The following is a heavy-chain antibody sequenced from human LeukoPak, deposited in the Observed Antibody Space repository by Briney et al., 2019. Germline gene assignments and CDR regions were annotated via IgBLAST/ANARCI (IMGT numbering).Heavy chain of an antibody. CDR3: AKDVSYVETAMPRGFDY. CDR1: GYTFTSYG. CDR2: ISAYNGNT. Sequence: GASVKVSCKASGYTFTSYGISWVRQAPGQGLEWMGWISAYNGNTNYAQKLQGRVTMTTDTSTSTAYMELRSLRAEDTAVYYCAKDVSYVETAMPRGFDYWGQGTLVTVSS. J-gene: IGHJ4*02. V-gene: IGHV1-18*01. D-gene: IGHD5-18*01.